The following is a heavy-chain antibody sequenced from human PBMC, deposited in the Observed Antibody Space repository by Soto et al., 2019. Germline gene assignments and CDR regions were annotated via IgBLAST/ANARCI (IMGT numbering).Heavy chain of an antibody. CDR3: ATHQEAYCGGDCYAVVAFDI. CDR1: GYSFTSYW. CDR2: IDPSDSYT. Sequence: ESLKISCKGSGYSFTSYWISWVRQMPGKGLEWMGRIDPSDSYTNYSPSFQGHVTISADKSISTAYLQWSSLKASDTAMYYCATHQEAYCGGDCYAVVAFDIWGQGTMVTVSS. D-gene: IGHD2-21*02. J-gene: IGHJ3*02. V-gene: IGHV5-10-1*01.